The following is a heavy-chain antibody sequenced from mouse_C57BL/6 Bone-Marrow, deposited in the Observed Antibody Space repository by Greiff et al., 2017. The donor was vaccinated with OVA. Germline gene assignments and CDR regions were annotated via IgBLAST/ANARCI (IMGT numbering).Heavy chain of an antibody. CDR3: ANYYGSSSLFDY. D-gene: IGHD1-1*01. J-gene: IGHJ2*01. CDR1: GYTFTSYG. V-gene: IGHV1-81*01. CDR2: IYPRSGNT. Sequence: VQLQQSGAELARPGASVKLSCKASGYTFTSYGISWVKQRTGQGLEWIGEIYPRSGNTYYNEKFKGKATLTADKSSSTAYMELRGLTSEDSAVYFCANYYGSSSLFDYWGQGTTLTVSS.